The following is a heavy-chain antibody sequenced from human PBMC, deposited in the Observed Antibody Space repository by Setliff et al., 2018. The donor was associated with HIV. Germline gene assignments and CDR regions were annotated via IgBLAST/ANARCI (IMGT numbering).Heavy chain of an antibody. CDR2: IRYDGSNK. Sequence: GGSLRLSCAASGFTFSSYGMHWVRQAPGKGLEWVAFIRYDGSNKYYADSVKGRFTISRDNSKNTLYLQMNSLRAEDTAVYYCARVERITGTTDRLPKGIDWGQGTLVTVS. V-gene: IGHV3-30*02. J-gene: IGHJ4*02. D-gene: IGHD1-7*01. CDR3: ARVERITGTTDRLPKGID. CDR1: GFTFSSYG.